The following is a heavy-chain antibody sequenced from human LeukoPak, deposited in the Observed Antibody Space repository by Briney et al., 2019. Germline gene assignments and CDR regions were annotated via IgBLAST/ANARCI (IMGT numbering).Heavy chain of an antibody. J-gene: IGHJ4*02. D-gene: IGHD3-10*01. V-gene: IGHV3-30*02. Sequence: GGSLRLSCAASGFTFSSYGMHWVRQAPGKGLEWVAFIRYDGSNKYYADSVKGRFTISRDNSKNTLYLQMNSLRAEDTAVYYCATTSEYYYGSGKYYFDYWGQGTLVTVSS. CDR1: GFTFSSYG. CDR3: ATTSEYYYGSGKYYFDY. CDR2: IRYDGSNK.